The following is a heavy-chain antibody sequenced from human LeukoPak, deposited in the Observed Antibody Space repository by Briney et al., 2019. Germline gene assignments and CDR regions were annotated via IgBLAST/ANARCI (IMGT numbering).Heavy chain of an antibody. V-gene: IGHV5-51*01. CDR1: GYSFTTYW. J-gene: IGHJ4*02. CDR2: IYPGDSDT. D-gene: IGHD1-26*01. CDR3: ARRLSGTSTYYFDY. Sequence: GESLKISCQGSGYSFTTYWIGWVRQMPGKGLEWMGIIYPGDSDTRYSPSFQGQVTISADKSSTAYLQWSSLKASDTAMYYCARRLSGTSTYYFDYWGQGTLVTVSS.